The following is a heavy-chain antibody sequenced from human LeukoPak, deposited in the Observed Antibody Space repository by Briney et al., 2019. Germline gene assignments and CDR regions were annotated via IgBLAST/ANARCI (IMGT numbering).Heavy chain of an antibody. D-gene: IGHD2/OR15-2a*01. CDR3: ARSRAFDY. J-gene: IGHJ4*02. CDR2: IKPDGSNK. Sequence: PGGSLRLSCAASGFTFSSYGMHWVRQAPGKGLEWVALIKPDGSNKYYADSVKGRFTISRDNSKNTLHLQMNSLRAEDTAVYYRARSRAFDYWGQGTLVTVSS. CDR1: GFTFSSYG. V-gene: IGHV3-30*02.